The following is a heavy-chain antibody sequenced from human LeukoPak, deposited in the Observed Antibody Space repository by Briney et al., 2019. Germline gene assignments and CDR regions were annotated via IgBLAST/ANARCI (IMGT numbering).Heavy chain of an antibody. D-gene: IGHD4-23*01. CDR3: VRNAGNSDYDS. V-gene: IGHV4-4*02. CDR2: IYHNGAT. Sequence: SETLSLTCAVSGGSISSSSGNCWTWVRQPPGKGLEWIGEIYHNGATNYKPSLKSRVTMSLDKSKNQFSLKLNSVTAADTAVYYCVRNAGNSDYDSWGQGTLVTVSS. J-gene: IGHJ4*02. CDR1: GGSISSSSGNC.